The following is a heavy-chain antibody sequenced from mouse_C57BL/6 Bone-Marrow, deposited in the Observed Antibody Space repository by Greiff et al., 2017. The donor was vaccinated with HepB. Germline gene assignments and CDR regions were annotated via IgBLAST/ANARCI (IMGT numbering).Heavy chain of an antibody. D-gene: IGHD2-4*01. CDR1: GYTFTSYW. CDR2: IYPSDSET. CDR3: AREGDYDYDVYWYFDV. J-gene: IGHJ1*03. V-gene: IGHV1-61*01. Sequence: VQLQQPGAELVRPGSSEKLSCKASGYTFTSYWMDWVKQRPGQGLEWIGNIYPSDSETHYNQKFKDKATLTVDKSSSTAYMQLSSLTSEDSAVYYCAREGDYDYDVYWYFDVWGTGTTVTVSS.